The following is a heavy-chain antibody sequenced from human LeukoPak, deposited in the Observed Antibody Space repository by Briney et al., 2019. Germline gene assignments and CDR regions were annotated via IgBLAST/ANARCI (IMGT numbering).Heavy chain of an antibody. D-gene: IGHD6-13*01. CDR3: ARGFVAAAGILGY. CDR2: INWNGGSA. V-gene: IGHV3-20*04. J-gene: IGHJ4*02. Sequence: GGSLRLSCAASGFTFDDYGMSWVRQAPGKGLEWVSGINWNGGSAGYADSVKGRFTISRDNAKNSLYLQMSSLRAEDTAVYYCARGFVAAAGILGYWGQGTLVTVSS. CDR1: GFTFDDYG.